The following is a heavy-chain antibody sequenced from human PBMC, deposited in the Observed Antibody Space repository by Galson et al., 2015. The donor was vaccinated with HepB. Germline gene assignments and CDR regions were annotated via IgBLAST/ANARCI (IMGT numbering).Heavy chain of an antibody. CDR2: FTSGSYI. V-gene: IGHV3-69-1*01. J-gene: IGHJ4*02. Sequence: SLRLSCAASGFTVSNNYISWVRQAPGKGLEWVSSFTSGSYISYADSVKGRFTTSRDNAKNSLYLQMNSLRVEDTAVYYCARDKYGDSVYDYWGQGTLVTVSS. CDR3: ARDKYGDSVYDY. D-gene: IGHD4-17*01. CDR1: GFTVSNNY.